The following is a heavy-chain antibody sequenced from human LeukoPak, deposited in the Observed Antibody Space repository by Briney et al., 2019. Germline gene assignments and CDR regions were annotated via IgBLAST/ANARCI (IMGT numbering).Heavy chain of an antibody. CDR3: AREGQQLGTRFGY. Sequence: ASVKVSCKASGGTFSSYAISWVRQAPGQGPEWMGGIIPIFGTANYAQKFQGRVTITADESTSTAYMELSSLRSEDTAVYYCAREGQQLGTRFGYWGQGTLVTVSS. D-gene: IGHD6-13*01. V-gene: IGHV1-69*01. CDR1: GGTFSSYA. J-gene: IGHJ4*02. CDR2: IIPIFGTA.